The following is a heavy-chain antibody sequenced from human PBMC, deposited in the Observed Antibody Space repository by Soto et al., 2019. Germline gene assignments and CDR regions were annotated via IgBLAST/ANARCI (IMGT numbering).Heavy chain of an antibody. CDR1: GFTFSSYA. Sequence: GGSLRLSCAASGFTFSSYAMHWVRQAPGKGLEWVAVISYDGSNKYYADSVKGRFTISRDNSKNTLYLQMNSLRAKDTAVYYCARDPHSGSYYPLAEYFQHWGQGTLVTVSS. V-gene: IGHV3-30-3*01. CDR3: ARDPHSGSYYPLAEYFQH. CDR2: ISYDGSNK. J-gene: IGHJ1*01. D-gene: IGHD1-26*01.